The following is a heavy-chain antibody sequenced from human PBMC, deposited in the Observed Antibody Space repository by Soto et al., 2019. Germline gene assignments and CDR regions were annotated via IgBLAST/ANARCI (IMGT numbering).Heavy chain of an antibody. CDR1: GFTFSTYA. Sequence: GGSLRLSCAASGFTFSTYAMSWVRQAPGKGLEWVSAISGSGGGTYYADSVKGRFTISRDDSKNTLYLQMNSLRAEDTAIYYCAKKGSKPRAAVAQPSFDYWGQGTLVTVSS. CDR2: ISGSGGGT. D-gene: IGHD6-19*01. J-gene: IGHJ4*02. V-gene: IGHV3-23*01. CDR3: AKKGSKPRAAVAQPSFDY.